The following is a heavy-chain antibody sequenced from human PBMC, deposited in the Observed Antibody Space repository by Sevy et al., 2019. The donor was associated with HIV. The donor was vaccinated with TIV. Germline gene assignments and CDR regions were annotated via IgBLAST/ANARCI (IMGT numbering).Heavy chain of an antibody. Sequence: SETLSLTCTVSGGSISSYYWSWIRQPPGKGLEAIGYMYYNGRTYYNPSLSSRVTISVDKSQNQVSLQLSSVTAADTAVYYCARGGGNTNWGMDVWGQGITVTVSS. V-gene: IGHV4-59*12. CDR2: MYYNGRT. J-gene: IGHJ6*02. D-gene: IGHD1-1*01. CDR1: GGSISSYY. CDR3: ARGGGNTNWGMDV.